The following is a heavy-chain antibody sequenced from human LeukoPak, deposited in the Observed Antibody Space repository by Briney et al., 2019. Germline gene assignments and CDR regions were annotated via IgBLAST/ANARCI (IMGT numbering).Heavy chain of an antibody. D-gene: IGHD3-22*01. CDR2: ISGSGGST. J-gene: IGHJ4*02. V-gene: IGHV3-23*01. Sequence: AGGSLRLSCAASGFTFSSYAMSWVRQAPGKGLEWVSAISGSGGSTYYADSVKGRFTISRDNSKNTLYLQMNSLRAEDTAVYYCAKDGHYYDSMLYYFDYWGQGTLVTVSS. CDR1: GFTFSSYA. CDR3: AKDGHYYDSMLYYFDY.